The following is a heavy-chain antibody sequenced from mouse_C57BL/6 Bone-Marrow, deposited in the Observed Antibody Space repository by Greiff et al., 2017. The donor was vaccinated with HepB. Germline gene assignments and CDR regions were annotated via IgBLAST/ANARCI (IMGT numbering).Heavy chain of an antibody. J-gene: IGHJ2*01. D-gene: IGHD1-1*01. CDR2: IYPGSGST. CDR1: GYTFTSYW. Sequence: QVQLKQPGAELVKPGASVKMSCKASGYTFTSYWITWVKQRPGQGLEWIGDIYPGSGSTNYNEKFKSKATLTVDTSSSTAYMQLSSLTSEDSAVYYCARSPYYYGSDYWGQGTTLTVSS. CDR3: ARSPYYYGSDY. V-gene: IGHV1-55*01.